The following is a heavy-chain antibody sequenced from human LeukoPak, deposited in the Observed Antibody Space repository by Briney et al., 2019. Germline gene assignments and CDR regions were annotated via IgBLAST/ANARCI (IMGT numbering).Heavy chain of an antibody. Sequence: SETLSLTCTVSGGSISSYYWSWIRQTPGMGLEWIGSIHHSGSTYYNPTLKSRVTISLDTSKTQISLTLTSVTAAETAVYYCARDRFGMSATGSDFDYWGQGILVTVSS. V-gene: IGHV4-59*04. D-gene: IGHD3-10*01. CDR2: IHHSGST. CDR1: GGSISSYY. J-gene: IGHJ4*02. CDR3: ARDRFGMSATGSDFDY.